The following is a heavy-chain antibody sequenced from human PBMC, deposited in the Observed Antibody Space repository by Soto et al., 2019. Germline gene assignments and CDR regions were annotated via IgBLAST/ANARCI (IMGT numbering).Heavy chain of an antibody. CDR3: ARDGNGQRGSPH. D-gene: IGHD3-16*01. J-gene: IGHJ4*02. V-gene: IGHV3-53*02. CDR1: GFTVSNNF. CDR2: IYSGGSI. Sequence: VQLVESGGGLIQAGGSLRLSCAVSGFTVSNNFMMWVRQAPGKGLEWVSLIYSGGSISYADSVKGRFTISRDGSMNMLHLQINSLSAEDTAVYYCARDGNGQRGSPHWGQGTLVTVSS.